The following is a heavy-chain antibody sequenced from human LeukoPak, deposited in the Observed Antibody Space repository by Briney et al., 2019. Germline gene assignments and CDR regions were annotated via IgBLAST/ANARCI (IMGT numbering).Heavy chain of an antibody. J-gene: IGHJ4*02. CDR3: ARPSGVYGDYAY. D-gene: IGHD4-17*01. CDR2: IYYSGCT. CDR1: DGSISGSNYY. V-gene: IGHV4-39*01. Sequence: SETLSLTCTVSDGSISGSNYYWGWIRQPPGKGLEWIGSIYYSGCTYYNPSLKSRVTISVDTSKNQFSLKLSSVTAADTAVYYCARPSGVYGDYAYWGQGTLVTVSS.